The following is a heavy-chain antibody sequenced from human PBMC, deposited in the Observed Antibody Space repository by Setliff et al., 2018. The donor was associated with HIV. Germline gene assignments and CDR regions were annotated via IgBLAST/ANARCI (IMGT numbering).Heavy chain of an antibody. J-gene: IGHJ4*02. V-gene: IGHV5-10-1*01. CDR1: QYNFTNSW. Sequence: GESLKISCTGSQYNFTNSWINWVRQMPGKGLEWVGRIDPGNSYTRYSPSFRGHVTISADKSINAAYLQWNSLKASDTAIYYCATSPFSGYQSNSGYWGQGTLVTVSS. CDR3: ATSPFSGYQSNSGY. D-gene: IGHD3-22*01. CDR2: IDPGNSYT.